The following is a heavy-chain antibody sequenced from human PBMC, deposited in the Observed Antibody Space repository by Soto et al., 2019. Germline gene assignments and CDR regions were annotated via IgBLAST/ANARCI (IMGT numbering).Heavy chain of an antibody. J-gene: IGHJ4*02. D-gene: IGHD6-19*01. CDR1: GYSFTNYW. CDR2: IDPSDSYT. CDR3: ARMTLVGVVVAGGFDY. V-gene: IGHV5-10-1*01. Sequence: LGESLKISCKGSGYSFTNYWINWVRQMPGKGLEWMGRIDPSDSYTDYSPSFQGHVTISVDTSINTAYLQWSSLMASDTAIYYCARMTLVGVVVAGGFDYWGQGALVTVSS.